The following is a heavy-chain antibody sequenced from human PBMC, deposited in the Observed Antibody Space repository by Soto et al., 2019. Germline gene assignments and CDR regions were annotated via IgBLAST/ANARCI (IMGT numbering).Heavy chain of an antibody. D-gene: IGHD3-9*01. V-gene: IGHV5-51*01. CDR1: GYTFTKYL. CDR3: ARRDILTGYVYFDY. J-gene: IGHJ4*02. CDR2: IYPDDSDT. Sequence: GEALKVSCQASGYTFTKYLVGWVRQMPGKGLEWMGIIYPDDSDTRYSPSFQGHVTISADKSISTAYLQWSSLKASDSATYYCARRDILTGYVYFDYWGQGTQVTVSS.